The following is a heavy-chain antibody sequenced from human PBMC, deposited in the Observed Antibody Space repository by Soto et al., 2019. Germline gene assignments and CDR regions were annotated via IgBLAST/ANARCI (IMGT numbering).Heavy chain of an antibody. J-gene: IGHJ6*02. Sequence: GGSLRLSCAASGFTVSSNYMSWVRQAPGKGLEWVSVIYSGGSTYYADSVKGRFTISRDNSKNTLYLQMNSLRAEDTAVYYCARSELGYYYYGMDVWGQGTTVTV. CDR2: IYSGGST. V-gene: IGHV3-53*01. CDR1: GFTVSSNY. D-gene: IGHD3-10*01. CDR3: ARSELGYYYYGMDV.